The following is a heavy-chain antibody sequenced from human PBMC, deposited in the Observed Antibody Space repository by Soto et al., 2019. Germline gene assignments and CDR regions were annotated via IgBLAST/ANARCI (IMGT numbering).Heavy chain of an antibody. CDR3: ARDLEPYDFWSGYYTLYNWFDP. CDR2: INPSGGST. Sequence: QVQLVQSGAEVKKPGASVKVSCKASGYTFTSYYMHWVRQAPGQGLEWMGIINPSGGSTSYAQKCQGRVTMTRDTSTSTVYMELSSLRSEDTAVYYCARDLEPYDFWSGYYTLYNWFDPWGQGTLVTVSS. CDR1: GYTFTSYY. D-gene: IGHD3-3*01. J-gene: IGHJ5*02. V-gene: IGHV1-46*01.